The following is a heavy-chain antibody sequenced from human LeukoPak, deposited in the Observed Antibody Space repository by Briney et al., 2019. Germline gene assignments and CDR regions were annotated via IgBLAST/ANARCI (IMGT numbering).Heavy chain of an antibody. J-gene: IGHJ4*02. Sequence: GGSLRLSCAASGFTFSDYYMSWIRQAPGKGLEWVSYISSSGSTIYYADSVKGRFTISRDNAKNSLYLQMNSLRAEDTAVYYCARDPVYYYDSSGLDYWGQGTLVTVSS. V-gene: IGHV3-11*01. CDR2: ISSSGSTI. D-gene: IGHD3-22*01. CDR3: ARDPVYYYDSSGLDY. CDR1: GFTFSDYY.